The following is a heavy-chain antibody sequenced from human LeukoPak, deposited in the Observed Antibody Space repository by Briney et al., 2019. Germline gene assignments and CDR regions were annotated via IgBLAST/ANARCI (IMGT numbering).Heavy chain of an antibody. CDR2: INPSGGST. Sequence: LEWMGIINPSGGSTSYAQKFQGRVTMTRDTSTSTVYMELSSLRSEDTAVYYCARERAGGFDYWGQGTLVTVSS. CDR3: ARERAGGFDY. J-gene: IGHJ4*02. V-gene: IGHV1-46*01.